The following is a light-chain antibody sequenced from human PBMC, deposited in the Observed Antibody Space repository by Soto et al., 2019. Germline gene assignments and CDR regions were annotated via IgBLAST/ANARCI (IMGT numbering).Light chain of an antibody. CDR2: GAS. CDR1: QSVGTK. V-gene: IGKV3-15*01. J-gene: IGKJ1*01. CDR3: QQYSDWPWT. Sequence: IVMNQSPSTLSVTPGERANLSCRASQSVGTKLAWYQQTPGQAPRLLIYGASTRATGIPARFSGRGSGTEFSLTISSLQSEDFAVYYCQQYSDWPWTFGQGTKVDI.